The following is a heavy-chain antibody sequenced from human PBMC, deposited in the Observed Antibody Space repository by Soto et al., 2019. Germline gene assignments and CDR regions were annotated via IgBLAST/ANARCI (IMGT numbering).Heavy chain of an antibody. CDR3: TRDGDIVLVPAAPNWFDP. CDR2: IRSKAYGGTT. V-gene: IGHV3-49*03. J-gene: IGHJ5*02. CDR1: GFTFGDYS. Sequence: PGGSLRLSCTASGFTFGDYSMSWFRQAPGKGLEWVGFIRSKAYGGTTEYAASVKGRFTISRDDSKSIAYLQMNSLKTEDTAVYYCTRDGDIVLVPAAPNWFDPWGQGTLVTVSS. D-gene: IGHD2-2*01.